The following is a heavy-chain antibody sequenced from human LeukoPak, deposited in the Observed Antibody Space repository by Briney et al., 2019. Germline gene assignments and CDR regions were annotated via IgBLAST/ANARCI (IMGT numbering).Heavy chain of an antibody. CDR3: AGGSGWLIDY. CDR2: IKQDGSEK. Sequence: GGSLRFSCAASGFTFSSYWMNWVRQAPGKGLEWVANIKQDGSEKYYVDSVKGRFTISRDNTKNSLYLQMNSLRAEDTAVYYCAGGSGWLIDYWGQGTLVTVSS. D-gene: IGHD6-19*01. V-gene: IGHV3-7*01. CDR1: GFTFSSYW. J-gene: IGHJ4*02.